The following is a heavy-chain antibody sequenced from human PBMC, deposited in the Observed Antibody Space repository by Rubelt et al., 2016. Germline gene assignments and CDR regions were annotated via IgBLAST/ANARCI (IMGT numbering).Heavy chain of an antibody. CDR1: GGSISSSSYY. V-gene: IGHV4-39*07. J-gene: IGHJ4*02. CDR3: ARVKLRLGELSFHQIDY. Sequence: QLQLQESGPGLVKPSETLSLTCTVSGGSISSSSYYWGWIRQPPGKGLEWIGSIHYSGSTYYNPSLKCRVTISVDTSKNQFSMKLSSVTAADTAVYYCARVKLRLGELSFHQIDYWGQGTLVTVSS. D-gene: IGHD3-16*02. CDR2: IHYSGST.